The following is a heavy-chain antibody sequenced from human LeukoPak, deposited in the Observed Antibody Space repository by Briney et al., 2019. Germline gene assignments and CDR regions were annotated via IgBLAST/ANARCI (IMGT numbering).Heavy chain of an antibody. J-gene: IGHJ4*02. D-gene: IGHD3-22*01. V-gene: IGHV1-69*06. CDR2: IIPIFGTA. Sequence: ASVKVSCKASGGTFSSYAISWVRQAPGQGLEWMGGIIPIFGTANYAQKFQGRVTITADKSTSTAYMELSSLRSEDTAVYYCARDPDSSGYYGEKGGANSPFDYWGQGTLVTVSS. CDR3: ARDPDSSGYYGEKGGANSPFDY. CDR1: GGTFSSYA.